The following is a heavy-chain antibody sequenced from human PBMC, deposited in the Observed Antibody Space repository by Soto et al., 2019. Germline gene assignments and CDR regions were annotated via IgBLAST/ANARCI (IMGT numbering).Heavy chain of an antibody. J-gene: IGHJ6*02. Sequence: PGGSLRLSCAASGFTFSSYAMHWVRQAPGKGLEWVAVISYDGSNKYYADSVKGRFTISRDNSKNTLYLQMNSLRAEDTAVYYCARDIAAAGTALGTYYYYYGMDVWGQGTTVTVSS. CDR2: ISYDGSNK. CDR3: ARDIAAAGTALGTYYYYYGMDV. V-gene: IGHV3-30-3*01. D-gene: IGHD6-13*01. CDR1: GFTFSSYA.